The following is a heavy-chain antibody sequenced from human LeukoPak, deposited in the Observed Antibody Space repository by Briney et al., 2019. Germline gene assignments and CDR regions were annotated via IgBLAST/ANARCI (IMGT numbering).Heavy chain of an antibody. V-gene: IGHV4-34*01. CDR3: ARDYYDSSGFDY. D-gene: IGHD3-22*01. CDR1: GGSFSGYY. Sequence: PSETLSLTCAVYGGSFSGYYWSWIRQPPGEGLEWIGEINHSGSTNYNPSLKSRVTISVDTSKNQFSLKLSSVTAADTAVYYCARDYYDSSGFDYWGQGTLVTVSS. J-gene: IGHJ4*02. CDR2: INHSGST.